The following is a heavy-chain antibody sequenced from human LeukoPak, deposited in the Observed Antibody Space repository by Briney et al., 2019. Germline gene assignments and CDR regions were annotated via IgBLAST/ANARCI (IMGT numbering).Heavy chain of an antibody. CDR3: ARGEWYNWSLNWFDP. J-gene: IGHJ5*02. V-gene: IGHV4-34*01. D-gene: IGHD1-20*01. CDR2: INHSGST. CDR1: GGSFSGYY. Sequence: PSETLSLTCAVYGGSFSGYYWSWIRQPPGKGLEWIGEINHSGSTNYNPSLKSRVTISVDTSKNQFSLKLSSVTAADTAVYYCARGEWYNWSLNWFDPWGQGTLVTVSS.